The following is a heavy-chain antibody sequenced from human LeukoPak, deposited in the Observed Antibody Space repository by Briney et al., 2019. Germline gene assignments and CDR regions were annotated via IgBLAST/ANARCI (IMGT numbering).Heavy chain of an antibody. D-gene: IGHD1-26*01. V-gene: IGHV3-15*01. CDR2: IKSKTDGGTT. Sequence: PGGSLRLSCAASGFTFSSYAMSWVRQAPGKGLEWVGRIKSKTDGGTTDYAAPVKGRFTISRDDSKKMLFLQMTGLKTEDTAVYYCSTEVFTGNYYDTYYWDQGTQVTVSS. CDR3: STEVFTGNYYDTYY. CDR1: GFTFSSYA. J-gene: IGHJ4*02.